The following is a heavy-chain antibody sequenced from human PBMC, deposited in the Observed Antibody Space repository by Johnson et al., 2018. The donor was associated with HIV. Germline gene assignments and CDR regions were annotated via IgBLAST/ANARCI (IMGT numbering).Heavy chain of an antibody. Sequence: QVQLVESGGGVVQPGRSLRLSCAASGFTFSSYAMHWVRQAPGKGLEWVAVISYDGSNKYYADSVKGRFTISRDNSKNTLYLQMNSLRAEDTAVYYCAREGVPPKLAFDIWGQGTMVTVSS. V-gene: IGHV3-30*14. J-gene: IGHJ3*02. CDR2: ISYDGSNK. CDR3: AREGVPPKLAFDI. D-gene: IGHD3-10*01. CDR1: GFTFSSYA.